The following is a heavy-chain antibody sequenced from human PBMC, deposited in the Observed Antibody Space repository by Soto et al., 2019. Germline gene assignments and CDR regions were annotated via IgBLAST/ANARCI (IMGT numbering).Heavy chain of an antibody. CDR2: ISATGIST. D-gene: IGHD1-1*01. V-gene: IGHV3-23*01. Sequence: EAQLLESGGGLIQPGGSLRLSCAASGFTFATYAMSWVRQAPGKGLEWVSAISATGISTHYADSVKGRVTISRDNSANPLSLEMSSLTAEDTAVYYCARDKDTSSWTGFDFWGHGTLVTVSS. CDR3: ARDKDTSSWTGFDF. CDR1: GFTFATYA. J-gene: IGHJ4*01.